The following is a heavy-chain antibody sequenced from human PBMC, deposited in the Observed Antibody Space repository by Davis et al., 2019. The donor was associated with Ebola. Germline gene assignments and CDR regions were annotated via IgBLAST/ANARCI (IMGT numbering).Heavy chain of an antibody. CDR1: GGSFSGYY. D-gene: IGHD3-22*01. Sequence: MPSETLSLTCAVYGGSFSGYYWSWIRQPPGKGLEWIGEINHSGSTTYNPSLKSRVTISVDTSKNQFSLKLSSVTAADTAVYYCARGPHLRYYDSSGYYLNYWGQGTLVTVSS. CDR3: ARGPHLRYYDSSGYYLNY. J-gene: IGHJ4*02. V-gene: IGHV4-34*01. CDR2: INHSGST.